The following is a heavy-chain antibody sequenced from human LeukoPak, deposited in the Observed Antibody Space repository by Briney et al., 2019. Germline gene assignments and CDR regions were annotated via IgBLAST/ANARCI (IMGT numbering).Heavy chain of an antibody. CDR2: IYYSGSA. D-gene: IGHD5-12*01. V-gene: IGHV4-59*01. Sequence: PSETLSLTCTVSGGSISSYYWSWIRQPPGKGLEWIGFIYYSGSANYNPSLRSRVTISVDTSKNQFSLKLTSVTVADTAVYYCARTGVVATSYFFDYWGHGTLVTVSS. CDR1: GGSISSYY. J-gene: IGHJ4*01. CDR3: ARTGVVATSYFFDY.